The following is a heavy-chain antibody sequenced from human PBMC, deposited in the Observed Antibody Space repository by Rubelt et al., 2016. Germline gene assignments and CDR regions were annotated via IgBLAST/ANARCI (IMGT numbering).Heavy chain of an antibody. D-gene: IGHD5-18*01. V-gene: IGHV4-59*12. J-gene: IGHJ6*02. CDR1: GGSISSYY. CDR3: AREKRGYSYGPYGMDV. Sequence: QVQLQESGPGLVKPSETLSLTCTVSGGSISSYYWSWIRQPPGKGLEWIGEINHSGSTNYNPSLKRRVTISVDTSKNQFSLKLSSVTAADTAVYYCAREKRGYSYGPYGMDVWGQGTTVTVSS. CDR2: INHSGST.